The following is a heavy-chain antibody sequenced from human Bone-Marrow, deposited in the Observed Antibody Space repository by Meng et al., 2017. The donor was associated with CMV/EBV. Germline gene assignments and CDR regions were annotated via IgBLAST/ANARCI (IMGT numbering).Heavy chain of an antibody. CDR1: GFTVSSNY. Sequence: GGSLRLSCAASGFTVSSNYMSWVRQAPGKGLEWVSVIYSGGSTYYADSVKGRFTISRDNSKNTLYLQMNSLRAEDTAVYYCAREGGPIAAAGTFHYWGQGTLVTVSS. CDR2: IYSGGST. CDR3: AREGGPIAAAGTFHY. J-gene: IGHJ4*02. V-gene: IGHV3-53*05. D-gene: IGHD6-13*01.